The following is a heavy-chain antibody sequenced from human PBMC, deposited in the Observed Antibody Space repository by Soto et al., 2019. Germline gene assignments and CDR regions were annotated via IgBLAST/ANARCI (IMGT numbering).Heavy chain of an antibody. Sequence: QVQLVQSGAEVKKPGSSVKVSCKASGGTFSSYAISWVRQAPGQGLEWMGGIIPIFGTANYAQKFQGRVTXXAXEXXSTAYMELSSLRSEDTAVYYCASLPSEWLARKGYYWGQGTLVTVSS. CDR1: GGTFSSYA. CDR2: IIPIFGTA. D-gene: IGHD6-19*01. J-gene: IGHJ4*02. V-gene: IGHV1-69*12. CDR3: ASLPSEWLARKGYY.